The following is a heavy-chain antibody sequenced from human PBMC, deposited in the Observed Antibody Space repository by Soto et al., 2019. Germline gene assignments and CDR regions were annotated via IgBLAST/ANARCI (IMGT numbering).Heavy chain of an antibody. D-gene: IGHD2-15*01. Sequence: ASVKVSCKASGYTFTSYAMHWVRQAPGQRLEWMGWINAGNGNTKYSQKFQGRVTITRDTSASTAYMELSSLRSEDTAVYYCARDEGYCSGGSCYSPYYYYYMDVWGKGTTVTVSS. V-gene: IGHV1-3*01. J-gene: IGHJ6*03. CDR2: INAGNGNT. CDR1: GYTFTSYA. CDR3: ARDEGYCSGGSCYSPYYYYYMDV.